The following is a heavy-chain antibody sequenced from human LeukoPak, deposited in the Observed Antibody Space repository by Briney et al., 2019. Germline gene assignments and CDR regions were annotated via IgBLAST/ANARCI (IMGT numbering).Heavy chain of an antibody. J-gene: IGHJ4*02. D-gene: IGHD6-13*01. V-gene: IGHV3-30*02. CDR2: IRYDGGNK. Sequence: GGSLRLSCAASGFTFSSYGMHWVRQAPGKGLEWVAFIRYDGGNKYYADSVKGRFTISRDNSKNTLYLQMNSLRAEDTAVYYCARDFIAAAGGGDYWGQGTLVTVSS. CDR1: GFTFSSYG. CDR3: ARDFIAAAGGGDY.